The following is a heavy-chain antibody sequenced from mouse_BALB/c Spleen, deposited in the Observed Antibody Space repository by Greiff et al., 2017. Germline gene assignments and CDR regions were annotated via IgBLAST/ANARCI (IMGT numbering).Heavy chain of an antibody. V-gene: IGHV7-3*02. J-gene: IGHJ2*01. CDR2: IRNKANGYTT. Sequence: EVMLVESGGGLVQPGGSLRLSCATSGFTFTDYYMSWVRQPPGKALEWLGFIRNKANGYTTEYSASVKGRFTISRDNSQSILYLQMNTLRAEDSATYYCARVHYGSYVFDYWGQGTTLTVSS. D-gene: IGHD2-1*01. CDR3: ARVHYGSYVFDY. CDR1: GFTFTDYY.